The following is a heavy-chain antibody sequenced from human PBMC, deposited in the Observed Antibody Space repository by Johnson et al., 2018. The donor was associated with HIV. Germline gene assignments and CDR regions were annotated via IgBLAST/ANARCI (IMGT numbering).Heavy chain of an antibody. V-gene: IGHV3-7*01. Sequence: VQLVESGGGLVQPGGSLRLSCAASGFTFSSYWMSWVRQAPGKGLEWVANIKQDGSEKYYVDSVKGRFTISRDNAKNSLYLQMNSLRAEDTAVYYCAREVYYDSSGYYVDAFDIWGQGTMVTVSS. J-gene: IGHJ3*02. CDR1: GFTFSSYW. CDR3: AREVYYDSSGYYVDAFDI. CDR2: IKQDGSEK. D-gene: IGHD3-22*01.